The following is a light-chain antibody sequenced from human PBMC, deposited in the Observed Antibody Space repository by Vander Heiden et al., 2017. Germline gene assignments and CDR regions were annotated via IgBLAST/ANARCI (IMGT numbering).Light chain of an antibody. CDR2: DAS. J-gene: IGKJ1*01. V-gene: IGKV3-11*01. Sequence: EIVLTQSPAPLSSSPGERATLSCKASQGISNYLTWYQQKPGQAPKLLIYDASNWATGVPARFSGSGSGTDFTFTISSLEPEDFAVYYCQQYGNCPRTFGQGTKVEIK. CDR3: QQYGNCPRT. CDR1: QGISNY.